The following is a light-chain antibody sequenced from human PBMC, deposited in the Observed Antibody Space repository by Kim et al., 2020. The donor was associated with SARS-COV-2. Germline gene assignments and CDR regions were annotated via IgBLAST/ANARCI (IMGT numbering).Light chain of an antibody. CDR3: QTWGTGIRV. CDR1: SGHSSYA. V-gene: IGLV4-69*01. CDR2: VNSDGSH. Sequence: ASVTLTCTLNSGHSSYASAWHQQQPEKGPRYLMKVNSDGSHSKGDGIPDRFSGSSSGAERYLTISSLQSEDEADYYCQTWGTGIRVFGGGTQLTVL. J-gene: IGLJ3*02.